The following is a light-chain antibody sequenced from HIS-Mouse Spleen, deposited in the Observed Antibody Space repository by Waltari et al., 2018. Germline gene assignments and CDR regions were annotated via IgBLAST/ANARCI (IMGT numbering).Light chain of an antibody. CDR1: SPNIGSNT. V-gene: IGLV1-44*01. J-gene: IGLJ2*01. Sequence: QSVLTQPPSASGTPGQRVTISCSGSSPNIGSNTVNWYQQLPGPAPKLLIYSHNQRPSGVPDRFSGSKSGTSASLAISGLQSEDEADYYCAAWDDSLNGVVFGGGTKLTVL. CDR3: AAWDDSLNGVV. CDR2: SHN.